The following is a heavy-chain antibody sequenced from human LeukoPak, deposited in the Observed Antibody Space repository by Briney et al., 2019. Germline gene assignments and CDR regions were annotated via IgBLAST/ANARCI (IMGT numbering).Heavy chain of an antibody. CDR3: ARDRGSSEVYYYYYGMDV. Sequence: SETLSLTCTDSGGSISSYYWSWIRQPPGKGLEWMGYIYYSGSTNYNPSLKSRVTISVDTSKNQFSLKLSSVTAADTAVYYCARDRGSSEVYYYYYGMDVWGQGTTVTVSS. J-gene: IGHJ6*02. CDR1: GGSISSYY. CDR2: IYYSGST. D-gene: IGHD6-6*01. V-gene: IGHV4-59*01.